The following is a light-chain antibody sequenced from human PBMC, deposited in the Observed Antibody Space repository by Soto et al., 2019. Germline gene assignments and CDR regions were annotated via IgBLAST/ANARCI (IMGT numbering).Light chain of an antibody. V-gene: IGKV3-20*01. CDR1: QSFSSYS. CDR3: QQYGSSGT. Sequence: ENVLTQSPGTLSLSAGERATLSCRASQSFSSYSLAWYQQKPGQAPRLLIYGASNRATGIPDRFSGSGSGTGFTLTISRLEPEDFAVYYCQQYGSSGTFGQGTKVDI. CDR2: GAS. J-gene: IGKJ1*01.